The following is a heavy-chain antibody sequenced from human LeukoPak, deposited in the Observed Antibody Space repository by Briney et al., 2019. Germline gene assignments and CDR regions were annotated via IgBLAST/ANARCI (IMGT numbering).Heavy chain of an antibody. Sequence: PGGSLRLSCAVSGFSFDDYAMHWVRQAPGKGLEWVSGISWNSGSIGYAESVKGRFTISRDNSKNSLYLQMNSLRTEDTALYYCASGYSYGADYWGQGTLVTVSS. J-gene: IGHJ4*02. CDR1: GFSFDDYA. CDR3: ASGYSYGADY. V-gene: IGHV3-9*01. CDR2: ISWNSGSI. D-gene: IGHD5-18*01.